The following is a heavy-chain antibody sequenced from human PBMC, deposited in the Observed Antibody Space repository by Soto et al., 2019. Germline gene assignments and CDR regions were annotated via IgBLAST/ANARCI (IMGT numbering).Heavy chain of an antibody. CDR2: INPKSGDT. CDR3: ARDTTSTYYDILTPYYIY. V-gene: IGHV1-2*02. J-gene: IGHJ4*02. D-gene: IGHD3-9*01. Sequence: ASVKVSCKASGYTFTGYFMKWVRQAPGQGLEWMGWINPKSGDTKYAQKFQGRITMARDTSISTVYMELSRLVTDDTAVYYCARDTTSTYYDILTPYYIYWGQGTLVTVSS. CDR1: GYTFTGYF.